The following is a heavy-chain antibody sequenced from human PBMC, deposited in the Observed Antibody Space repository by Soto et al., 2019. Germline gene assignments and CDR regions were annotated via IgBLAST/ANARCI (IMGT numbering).Heavy chain of an antibody. Sequence: SETLSLTCAVSGGSISSSNGWSWVRQPPGKGLEWIGEIYHSGSTNYNPSLKSRVTISVDKSKNQFSLKLSSVTAADTAVYYCARTTEVTTSWFDPWGQGTLVTVSS. J-gene: IGHJ5*02. D-gene: IGHD4-17*01. CDR2: IYHSGST. CDR1: GGSISSSNG. V-gene: IGHV4-4*02. CDR3: ARTTEVTTSWFDP.